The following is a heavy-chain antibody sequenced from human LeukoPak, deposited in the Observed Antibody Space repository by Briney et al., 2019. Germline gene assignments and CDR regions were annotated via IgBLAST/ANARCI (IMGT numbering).Heavy chain of an antibody. D-gene: IGHD4-17*01. CDR3: ARLHTVTRPGV. Sequence: GRSLRLSCAASGFTFSSYGMHWVRQAPGKGLEWVAVIWYSGSNKYYADSVKGRFTISRDNSKNTLYLQMNSLRAEDTAVYYCARLHTVTRPGVWGQGTLVTVTS. CDR1: GFTFSSYG. CDR2: IWYSGSNK. V-gene: IGHV3-33*01. J-gene: IGHJ4*02.